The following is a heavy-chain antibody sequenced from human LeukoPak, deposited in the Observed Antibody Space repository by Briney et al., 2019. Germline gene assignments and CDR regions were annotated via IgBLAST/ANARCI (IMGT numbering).Heavy chain of an antibody. CDR1: GGSISSGDYY. Sequence: KPSQTLSLTCTVSGGSISSGDYYWSWIRQPPGKGLEWIGYIYYSGSTYYNPSLKSRVTISVDTSKNQFSLKLSSVTAADTGVYYCARVGAGWGYFDLWGRGTLVTVSS. V-gene: IGHV4-30-4*08. CDR3: ARVGAGWGYFDL. D-gene: IGHD1-26*01. J-gene: IGHJ2*01. CDR2: IYYSGST.